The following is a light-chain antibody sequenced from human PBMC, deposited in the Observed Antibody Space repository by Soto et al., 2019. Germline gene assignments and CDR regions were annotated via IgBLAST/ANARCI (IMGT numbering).Light chain of an antibody. Sequence: QSALTQPAAVSGSPGQSITISCTGTSSDIGGHNFVSWYQHHPGKAPKLLIYEVSYRASGVSNRFTGSKSANTASLTISGLQAEDAADYSCSSYTTSSYVVFGGGTQLTVL. J-gene: IGLJ2*01. V-gene: IGLV2-14*01. CDR1: SSDIGGHNF. CDR3: SSYTTSSYVV. CDR2: EVS.